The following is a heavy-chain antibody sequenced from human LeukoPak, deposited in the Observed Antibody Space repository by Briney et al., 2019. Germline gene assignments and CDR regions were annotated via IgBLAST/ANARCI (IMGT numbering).Heavy chain of an antibody. V-gene: IGHV3-30*02. CDR2: IRYDGSNK. Sequence: GGSLRLSCAASGFTFSSYGMHWVRQAPGKGLEWVAFIRYDGSNKYYADSVKGRFTISRDNSKNTLYLQMNSLRAEDTAVYYCARDWYCGGDCYVPFDYWGQGTLVTVSS. CDR1: GFTFSSYG. D-gene: IGHD2-21*01. J-gene: IGHJ4*02. CDR3: ARDWYCGGDCYVPFDY.